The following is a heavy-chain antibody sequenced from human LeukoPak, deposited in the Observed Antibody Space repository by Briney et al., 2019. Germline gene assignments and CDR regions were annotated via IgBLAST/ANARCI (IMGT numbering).Heavy chain of an antibody. CDR1: GGTFSSYA. CDR3: ARVNGDYGYFDY. D-gene: IGHD4-17*01. V-gene: IGHV1-69*05. Sequence: GSSVKVSCKASGGTFSSYAISWVRQAPGQGLELMGRIIPIFGTANYAQKFQGRVTITTGESTSTAYMELSSLRSEDTAVYYCARVNGDYGYFDYWGQGTLVTVSS. CDR2: IIPIFGTA. J-gene: IGHJ4*02.